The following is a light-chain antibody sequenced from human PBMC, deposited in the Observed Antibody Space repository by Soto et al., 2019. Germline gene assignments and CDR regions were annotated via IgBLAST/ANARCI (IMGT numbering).Light chain of an antibody. Sequence: QSVLTQPPSASGAPGQRVTISCSGSISNIGSNPVSWYQQLPGTAPQLLIYNNNERPSGVPDRFSGSKSGTSASLAISGLQSEDEGDYYCAAWDDSLNALFGGGTQLTVL. J-gene: IGLJ3*02. CDR3: AAWDDSLNAL. V-gene: IGLV1-44*01. CDR2: NNN. CDR1: ISNIGSNP.